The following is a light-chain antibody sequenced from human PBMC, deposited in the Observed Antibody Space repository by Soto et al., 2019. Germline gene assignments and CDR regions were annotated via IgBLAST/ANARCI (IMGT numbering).Light chain of an antibody. Sequence: QSVLTQPASVSGSPGQSITISCTGTSSDVGGYNYVSWYQQHPGKAPKLIIYEVSNRPSGVSNRFSGSKSGYTASLTISGLQADDEADYYCSSYTSSSHMVFGGGTQLTVL. CDR2: EVS. CDR1: SSDVGGYNY. V-gene: IGLV2-14*01. CDR3: SSYTSSSHMV. J-gene: IGLJ2*01.